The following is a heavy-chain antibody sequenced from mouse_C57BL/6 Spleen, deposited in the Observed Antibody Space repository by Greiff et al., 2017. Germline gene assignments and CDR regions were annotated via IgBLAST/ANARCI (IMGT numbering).Heavy chain of an antibody. V-gene: IGHV5-9*01. J-gene: IGHJ1*03. Sequence: EVQVVESGGGLVKPGGSLKLSCAASGFTFSSYTMSWVRQTPEKRLEWVATISGGGGNTYYPDSVKGRFTISRDNAKNTLYLQMSSLRSEDAALYYCARQGGFGSSPSYWYFDVWGTGTTVTVSS. CDR3: ARQGGFGSSPSYWYFDV. CDR1: GFTFSSYT. D-gene: IGHD1-1*01. CDR2: ISGGGGNT.